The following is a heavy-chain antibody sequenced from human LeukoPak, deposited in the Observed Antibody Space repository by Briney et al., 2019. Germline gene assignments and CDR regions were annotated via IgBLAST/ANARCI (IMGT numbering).Heavy chain of an antibody. CDR1: GGSFSGYY. Sequence: SETLSLTCAVYGGSFSGYYWSWIRQPPGKGLEWIGEINHSGSTNYNPSLKSRVTISVDTSKNQFSLKLSSVTAADTAVYYCARNLEGIAAAKDAFDIWGQGTMVTVSS. CDR3: ARNLEGIAAAKDAFDI. D-gene: IGHD6-13*01. J-gene: IGHJ3*02. V-gene: IGHV4-34*01. CDR2: INHSGST.